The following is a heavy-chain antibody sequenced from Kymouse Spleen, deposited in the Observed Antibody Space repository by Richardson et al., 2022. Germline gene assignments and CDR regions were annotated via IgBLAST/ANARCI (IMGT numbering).Heavy chain of an antibody. V-gene: IGHV3-33*01. J-gene: IGHJ4*02. Sequence: QVQLVESGGGVVQPGRSLRLSCAASGFTFSSYGMHWVRQAPGKGLEWVAVIWYDGSNKYYADSVKGRFTISRDNSKNTLYLQMNSLRAEDTAVYYCARAYYDILTGYYLYFDYWGQGTLVTVSS. D-gene: IGHD3-9*01. CDR2: IWYDGSNK. CDR3: ARAYYDILTGYYLYFDY. CDR1: GFTFSSYG.